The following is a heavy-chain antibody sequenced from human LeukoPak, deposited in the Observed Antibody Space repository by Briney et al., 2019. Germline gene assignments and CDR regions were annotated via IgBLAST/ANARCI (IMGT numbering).Heavy chain of an antibody. CDR3: ARAGGYCTNGVCPLTYDY. CDR2: INPSGGST. D-gene: IGHD2-8*01. J-gene: IGHJ4*02. V-gene: IGHV1-46*01. CDR1: GYTFTGYY. Sequence: ASVKVSCKASGYTFTGYYMHWVRQAPGQGLEWMGIINPSGGSTSYAQKFQGRVTMTRDMSTSTVYMELSSLRSEDTAVYYCARAGGYCTNGVCPLTYDYWGQGTLVTVSS.